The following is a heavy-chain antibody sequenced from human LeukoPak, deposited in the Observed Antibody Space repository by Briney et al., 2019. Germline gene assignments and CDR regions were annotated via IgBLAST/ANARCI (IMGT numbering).Heavy chain of an antibody. D-gene: IGHD3-22*01. Sequence: SETLSLTCTVSRGSASIGSYYWSWIRQPPGKGLEWIGYIYYSGSTNYNPSLKSRVTISVDTSKNQFSLKLSSVTAADTAVYYCARVVGYYYDSSGYHWYFDLWGRGTLVTVSS. V-gene: IGHV4-61*01. CDR3: ARVVGYYYDSSGYHWYFDL. J-gene: IGHJ2*01. CDR2: IYYSGST. CDR1: RGSASIGSYY.